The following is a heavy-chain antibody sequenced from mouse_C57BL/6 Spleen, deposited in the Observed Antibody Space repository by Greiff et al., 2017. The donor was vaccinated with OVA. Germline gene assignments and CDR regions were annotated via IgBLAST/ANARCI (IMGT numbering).Heavy chain of an antibody. CDR3: ARSDLLRYFDY. V-gene: IGHV1-42*01. CDR1: GYSFTGYY. CDR2: INPSTGGT. D-gene: IGHD2-1*01. J-gene: IGHJ2*01. Sequence: EVQLQQSGPELVKPGASVKISCKASGYSFTGYYMNWEKQSPEKSLEWIGEINPSTGGTTYNQKLKAKATLTVDKSSSTAYMQLKRLTSEYSAVYYCARSDLLRYFDYWGQGTTLTVSS.